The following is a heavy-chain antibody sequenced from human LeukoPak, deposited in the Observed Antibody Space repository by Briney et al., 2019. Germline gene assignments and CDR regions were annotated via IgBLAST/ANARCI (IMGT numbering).Heavy chain of an antibody. Sequence: GGSLRLSCAASGFTFSSYAMQWVRQAPGKGLEWVAVISYDGSNKYYADSVKGRFTISRDNSKNTLYLQMNSLRAEDTAVYYCARVLESQSEMTTVSVAGDYYYGMDVWGKGTTVTVSS. J-gene: IGHJ6*04. D-gene: IGHD4-17*01. V-gene: IGHV3-30*04. CDR2: ISYDGSNK. CDR1: GFTFSSYA. CDR3: ARVLESQSEMTTVSVAGDYYYGMDV.